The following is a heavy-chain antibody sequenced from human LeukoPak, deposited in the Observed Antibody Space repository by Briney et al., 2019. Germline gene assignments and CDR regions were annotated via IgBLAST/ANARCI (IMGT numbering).Heavy chain of an antibody. D-gene: IGHD6-19*01. CDR1: GYTFTSYD. CDR2: MNPHSGNT. Sequence: GASVKVSCKASGYTFTSYDINWVRQATGQGLEWMGWMNPHSGNTGYAQKFQGRVTTTRNTSISTAYMELSSLRSEDTAVYYCARGRTVAGTRANALHYWGQGTLVTVSS. V-gene: IGHV1-8*01. J-gene: IGHJ4*02. CDR3: ARGRTVAGTRANALHY.